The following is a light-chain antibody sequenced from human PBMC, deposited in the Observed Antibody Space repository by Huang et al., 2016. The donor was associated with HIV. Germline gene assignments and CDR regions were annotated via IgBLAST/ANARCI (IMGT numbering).Light chain of an antibody. CDR1: QRLLHSNGYNY. J-gene: IGKJ3*01. Sequence: DLVMTQSPLSLPVTPGEPASISCRSSQRLLHSNGYNYLDWYLQKPGQSPQLLIYLGSNLASGVPERFSGSGSGTDFTLKISRVEADDVGVYYCMQALQTPLTFGPGTKVDIK. CDR3: MQALQTPLT. CDR2: LGS. V-gene: IGKV2-28*01.